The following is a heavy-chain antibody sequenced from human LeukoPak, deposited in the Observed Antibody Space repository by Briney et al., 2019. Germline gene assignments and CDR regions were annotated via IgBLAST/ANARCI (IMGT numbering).Heavy chain of an antibody. Sequence: ASVKVSCKASGYTFTSYGISWVRQAPGQGLEWMGWISAYNGNTNYAQKLQGRVTMTTDTSTSTAYMELRSLRSDDTAVYYCARVYDSNGYYPDAFDIWGQGTMVTVSS. J-gene: IGHJ3*02. D-gene: IGHD3-22*01. V-gene: IGHV1-18*01. CDR1: GYTFTSYG. CDR3: ARVYDSNGYYPDAFDI. CDR2: ISAYNGNT.